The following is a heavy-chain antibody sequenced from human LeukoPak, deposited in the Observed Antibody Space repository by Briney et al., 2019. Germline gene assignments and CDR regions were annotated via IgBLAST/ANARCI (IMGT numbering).Heavy chain of an antibody. D-gene: IGHD3-22*01. CDR2: IKQDGSEK. Sequence: PGGSLRLSCAASGFTFSSYWMSWVRQAPGKGLEWVANIKQDGSEKYYVDSVKGRFTISRDNAKSSLYLQMNSLRAEDTAVYYCARESKRGVWLLVGFDYWGQGTLVTVSS. J-gene: IGHJ4*02. CDR1: GFTFSSYW. V-gene: IGHV3-7*01. CDR3: ARESKRGVWLLVGFDY.